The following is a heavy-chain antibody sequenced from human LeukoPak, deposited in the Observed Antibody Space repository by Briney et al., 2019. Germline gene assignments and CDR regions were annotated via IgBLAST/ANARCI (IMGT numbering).Heavy chain of an antibody. V-gene: IGHV3-23*01. CDR3: GKDRSCIGGSCYDAFDI. Sequence: PGGSLRLSCAASGFTLSSYAMTWVRQAPGKGLEWVSTIGGSGGSTHYADSVKGRFTISRDNSKNKLYVQMNSLRDEDTAVYYCGKDRSCIGGSCYDAFDIWGQGTMVTVSS. D-gene: IGHD2-15*01. J-gene: IGHJ3*02. CDR1: GFTLSSYA. CDR2: IGGSGGST.